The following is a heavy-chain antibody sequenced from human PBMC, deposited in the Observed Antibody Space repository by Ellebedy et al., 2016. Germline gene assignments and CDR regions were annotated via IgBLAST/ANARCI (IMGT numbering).Heavy chain of an antibody. CDR1: GASISISSYY. CDR2: IYNSGST. J-gene: IGHJ4*02. D-gene: IGHD4-17*01. V-gene: IGHV4-61*01. CDR3: ARGSTVTTYFDY. Sequence: SETLSLXXSVSGASISISSYYWSWVRQPPGKGLEWIGYIYNSGSTNYSPSLKSRVTISVDTSKNQFSLKLSSVTAADTAVYYCARGSTVTTYFDYWGQGTLVTVSS.